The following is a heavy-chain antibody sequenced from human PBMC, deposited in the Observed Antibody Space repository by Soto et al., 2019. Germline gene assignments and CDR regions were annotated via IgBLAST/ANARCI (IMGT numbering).Heavy chain of an antibody. J-gene: IGHJ5*02. CDR2: ITTGGEYR. D-gene: IGHD6-13*01. Sequence: EVQLVESGGGLVKPGGSLRLSCAASGFTFSSYNINWVRQAPGKGLEWVSAITTGGEYRFYADSVKGRFTISRDNAKNSVYLEMSSLRVEDTAVYYCASERQLVQDWLDLWGHGTQVTVSS. CDR1: GFTFSSYN. CDR3: ASERQLVQDWLDL. V-gene: IGHV3-21*06.